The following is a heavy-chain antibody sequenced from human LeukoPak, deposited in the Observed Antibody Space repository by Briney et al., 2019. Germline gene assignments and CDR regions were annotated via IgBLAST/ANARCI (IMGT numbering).Heavy chain of an antibody. V-gene: IGHV1-24*01. D-gene: IGHD3-22*01. CDR2: FDPEDGET. Sequence: ASVKVSCKVSGYTLTELSMHWVRQAPGKGLEWMGGFDPEDGETIYAQKFQGRVTMTEDTSTDTAYMELSSLRSEDTAVYYCATDLGYYDSSGPIDYWSQGTLVTVSS. CDR3: ATDLGYYDSSGPIDY. CDR1: GYTLTELS. J-gene: IGHJ4*02.